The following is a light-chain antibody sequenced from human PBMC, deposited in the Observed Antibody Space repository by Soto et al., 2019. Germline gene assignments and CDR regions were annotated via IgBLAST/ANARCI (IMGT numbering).Light chain of an antibody. CDR3: QQYGSSPQT. Sequence: EIVFTQSPGTLSLSPWERATLSCRASQSVSSSYLAWYQQKPGQAPRLLIYGASSRATGIPDRFSGSGSGTDFTLTISRLEPEDFAVYYCQQYGSSPQTFGQGTKV. J-gene: IGKJ1*01. CDR2: GAS. V-gene: IGKV3-20*01. CDR1: QSVSSSY.